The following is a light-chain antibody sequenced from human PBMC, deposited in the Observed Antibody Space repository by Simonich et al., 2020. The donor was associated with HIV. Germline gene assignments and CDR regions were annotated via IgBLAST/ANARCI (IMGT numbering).Light chain of an antibody. V-gene: IGKV3-15*01. CDR1: QIVTTN. CDR3: QQYNNWPRT. CDR2: GAS. Sequence: EIVMTQSPATLSVSPGERATLSCRASQIVTTNLAWYQQKPGQVPRLLLYGASTRATGIPARFSGSGSGTEFTLTISSMQSEDFALYYCQQYNNWPRTFGQGTKVEIK. J-gene: IGKJ1*01.